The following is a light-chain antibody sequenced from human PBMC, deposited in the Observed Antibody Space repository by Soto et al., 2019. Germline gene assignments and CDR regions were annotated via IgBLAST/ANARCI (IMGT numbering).Light chain of an antibody. CDR1: RSVTTF. Sequence: EIVLTQSPGTLSLSPGERATLSCRASRSVTTFLAWYQRRPGQAPRLLISEASNRAAGIPDRFSGSGSGTDFTLTISRLEPEDFAVYYCQQYSSSPLTFGGGTKVDIK. CDR2: EAS. CDR3: QQYSSSPLT. V-gene: IGKV3-20*01. J-gene: IGKJ4*01.